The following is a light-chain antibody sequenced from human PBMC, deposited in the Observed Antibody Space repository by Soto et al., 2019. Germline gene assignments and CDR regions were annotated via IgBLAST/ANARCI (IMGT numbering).Light chain of an antibody. CDR1: QSISRW. J-gene: IGKJ5*01. CDR3: QQVNSYPIT. V-gene: IGKV1-5*01. Sequence: EIQTTESPSTLPASVGDRVTITCRASQSISRWLAWHQQKPGRAPKLLIYIASTLQSGVPSRFSGSYSGTEFTLTITSLQPEDFATYYCQQVNSYPITSGQATRLEIK. CDR2: IAS.